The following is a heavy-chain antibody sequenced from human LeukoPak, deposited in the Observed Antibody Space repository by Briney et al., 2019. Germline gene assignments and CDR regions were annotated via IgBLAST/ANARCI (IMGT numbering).Heavy chain of an antibody. J-gene: IGHJ4*02. Sequence: GGSLRLSCAASGFTVSSNYMSWVRQAPGKGLEWVSVIYSGGSTYYADSVKGRFTISRDNSKKTLYLQMNSLRAEDTAVYYCARGYSSGWYQSYYFDYWGQGTLVTVSS. V-gene: IGHV3-66*01. CDR2: IYSGGST. CDR1: GFTVSSNY. CDR3: ARGYSSGWYQSYYFDY. D-gene: IGHD6-19*01.